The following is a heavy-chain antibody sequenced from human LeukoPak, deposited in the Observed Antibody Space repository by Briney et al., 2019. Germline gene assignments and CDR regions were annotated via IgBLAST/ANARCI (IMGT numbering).Heavy chain of an antibody. D-gene: IGHD5-24*01. J-gene: IGHJ5*02. V-gene: IGHV3-7*05. CDR1: GFTFSNYW. Sequence: PGGSLRLSCAASGFTFSNYWMIWVRHAQGKGLEWVGNIKEDGSEKRYADSVRGRFTISRDNAQTSIYLQMNSLRAEDTAVYYCARASKPWLQLTWGQGTLVTVSS. CDR3: ARASKPWLQLT. CDR2: IKEDGSEK.